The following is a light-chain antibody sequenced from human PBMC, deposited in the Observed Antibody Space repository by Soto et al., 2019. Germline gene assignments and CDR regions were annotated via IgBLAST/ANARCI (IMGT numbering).Light chain of an antibody. CDR1: SGDIGAYDH. J-gene: IGLJ3*02. CDR2: DVT. V-gene: IGLV2-14*03. CDR3: CSSTHSNTVV. Sequence: QSALTQTASVSGSPGQSVILSCSGTSGDIGAYDHVAWFQQHPGEVPKLLLRDVTNRPSGVSGRFSGSKSGNTAYLTISGLRPEDEADYYCCSSTHSNTVVFGGGTKLTVL.